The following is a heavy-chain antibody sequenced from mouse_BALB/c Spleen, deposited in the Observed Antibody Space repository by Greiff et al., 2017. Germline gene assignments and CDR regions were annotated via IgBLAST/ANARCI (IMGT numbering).Heavy chain of an antibody. V-gene: IGHV2-6-4*01. CDR2: IWGGGST. Sequence: VKLMESGPGLVAPSQSLSITCTVSGFSLSRYSVHWVRQPPGKGLEWLGMIWGGGSTDYNSALKSRLSISKDNSKSQVFLKMNSLQTDDTAMYYCARKGTTVVAEDAMDYWGQGTSVTVSS. CDR3: ARKGTTVVAEDAMDY. CDR1: GFSLSRYS. J-gene: IGHJ4*01. D-gene: IGHD1-1*01.